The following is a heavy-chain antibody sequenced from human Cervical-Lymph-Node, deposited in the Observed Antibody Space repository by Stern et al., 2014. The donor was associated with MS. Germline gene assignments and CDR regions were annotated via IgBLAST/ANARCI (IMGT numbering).Heavy chain of an antibody. J-gene: IGHJ2*01. CDR3: ARENWYLDL. Sequence: EVQLVESGGGLVQPGGSLRLSCAASGFTFSRNWMHWVRQAPGKGRVWVSRIKSDGSSTNYEDSVKGRFTISRDNAKNTLYLQMNSLRAEDTAVYYCARENWYLDLWGRGTQVTVSS. CDR2: IKSDGSST. CDR1: GFTFSRNW. V-gene: IGHV3-74*01.